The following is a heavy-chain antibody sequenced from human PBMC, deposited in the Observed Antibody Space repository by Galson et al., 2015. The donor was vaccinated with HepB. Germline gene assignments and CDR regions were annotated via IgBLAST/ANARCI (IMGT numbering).Heavy chain of an antibody. CDR1: GFTLSKAW. Sequence: SLRLSCAASGFTLSKAWMTWVRQAPGKGLEWVGRIKSKADGGATDFAAPVKGRFTISRDDSKSTLFLQMNGLKSDDTALYFCATESVSFDYWGQGTRVTVTA. J-gene: IGHJ4*02. V-gene: IGHV3-15*01. CDR3: ATESVSFDY. CDR2: IKSKADGGAT. D-gene: IGHD5/OR15-5a*01.